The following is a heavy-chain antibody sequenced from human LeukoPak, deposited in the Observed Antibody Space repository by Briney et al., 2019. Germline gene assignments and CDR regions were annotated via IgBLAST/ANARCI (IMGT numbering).Heavy chain of an antibody. Sequence: GASVKVSCKASGYTFTGYYMHWVRRAPGQGLEWMGWINPNSGGTNYAQKFQGRVTMTRDTSISTAYMELSSLRSEDTAVYYCARAPGRITSDAFDTWGQGTMVTVSS. CDR2: INPNSGGT. D-gene: IGHD3-10*01. J-gene: IGHJ3*02. CDR1: GYTFTGYY. CDR3: ARAPGRITSDAFDT. V-gene: IGHV1-2*02.